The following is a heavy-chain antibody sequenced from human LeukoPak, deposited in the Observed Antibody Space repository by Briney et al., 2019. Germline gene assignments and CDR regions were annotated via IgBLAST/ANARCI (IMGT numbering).Heavy chain of an antibody. Sequence: PGGSLRLSCAASGFTFNSYSMNWVRQAPGKGLEWVSSISSTSNDIYYADSVKGRLTISRDSAKNSLYLQMNSLRAEDTAVYYCARDKEYYDFWGGYSRYMDVWGKGTTVTVSS. CDR2: ISSTSNDI. D-gene: IGHD3-3*01. V-gene: IGHV3-21*01. CDR3: ARDKEYYDFWGGYSRYMDV. CDR1: GFTFNSYS. J-gene: IGHJ6*03.